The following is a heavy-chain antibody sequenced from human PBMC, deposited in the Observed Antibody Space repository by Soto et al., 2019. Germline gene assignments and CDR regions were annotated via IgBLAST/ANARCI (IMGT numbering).Heavy chain of an antibody. CDR3: AKPLGLLRRAMAQGSDY. CDR1: GFTFSSYG. J-gene: IGHJ4*02. D-gene: IGHD5-18*01. Sequence: VGSLRLSCAASGFTFSSYGMHWVRQAPGKGLEWAAVIWYDGSNKYYADSVKGRFTISRDNSKNTVYLQMNSLRPEDTAVYYCAKPLGLLRRAMAQGSDYWGQGTLVTVSS. CDR2: IWYDGSNK. V-gene: IGHV3-30*02.